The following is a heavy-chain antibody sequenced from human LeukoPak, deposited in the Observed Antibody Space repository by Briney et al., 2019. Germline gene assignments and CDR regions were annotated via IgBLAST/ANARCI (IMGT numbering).Heavy chain of an antibody. J-gene: IGHJ4*02. CDR3: AKDDPSYDILTGYQNNFDY. CDR1: GFTFGSYG. Sequence: PGGSLRLSCAASGFTFGSYGMHWVRQAPGKGLEWVTFIRSDGSNKYYADSVKGRFTISRDNSKNTLYLQMNSLRAEDTAVYYCAKDDPSYDILTGYQNNFDYWGQGTLVTVSS. V-gene: IGHV3-30*02. D-gene: IGHD3-9*01. CDR2: IRSDGSNK.